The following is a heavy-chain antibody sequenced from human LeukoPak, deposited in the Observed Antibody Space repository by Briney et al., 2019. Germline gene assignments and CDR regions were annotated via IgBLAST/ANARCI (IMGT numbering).Heavy chain of an antibody. D-gene: IGHD1-14*01. J-gene: IGHJ4*02. CDR3: AKDITATYYFDY. Sequence: PGRSLRLSCAASGSTFRSYGMHWVRQAPGKGLEWVAVISNDGRNKYYADSVKGRFTISRDNSKNTLFLQMNSLRAEDTAVYYCAKDITATYYFDYWGQGTLVTVSS. CDR1: GSTFRSYG. V-gene: IGHV3-30*18. CDR2: ISNDGRNK.